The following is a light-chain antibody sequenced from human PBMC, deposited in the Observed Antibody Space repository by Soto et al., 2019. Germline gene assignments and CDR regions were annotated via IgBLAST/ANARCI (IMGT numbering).Light chain of an antibody. Sequence: AIKMTQSPSSLSASIGDSVTTTCRASQGIRNDLSWYQQKPGKAPKLLMYATSRLQSGVPSRFSDSGSGTDFTLTISCLKTEDFATYYCLQYDSMPLTFGGGTKVDIK. CDR1: QGIRND. J-gene: IGKJ4*01. CDR2: ATS. CDR3: LQYDSMPLT. V-gene: IGKV1-6*01.